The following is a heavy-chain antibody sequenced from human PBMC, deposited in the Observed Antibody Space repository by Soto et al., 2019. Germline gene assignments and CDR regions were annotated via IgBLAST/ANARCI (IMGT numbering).Heavy chain of an antibody. J-gene: IGHJ4*02. CDR1: GYTFTSYD. Sequence: QVQLVQSGAEVKKPGASVKVSCKASGYTFTSYDINWVRQATGQGFEWMGWMNPNSGNTGYAQKFQGRVTMTSDTSITTAYLELSSLRSEDTAVYYCARCPRNGGFDSWGLGPLVTVSS. CDR2: MNPNSGNT. V-gene: IGHV1-8*01. D-gene: IGHD7-27*01. CDR3: ARCPRNGGFDS.